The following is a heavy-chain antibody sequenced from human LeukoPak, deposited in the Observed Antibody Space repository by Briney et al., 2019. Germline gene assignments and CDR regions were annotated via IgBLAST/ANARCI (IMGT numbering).Heavy chain of an antibody. V-gene: IGHV4-39*07. J-gene: IGHJ4*02. CDR1: GGSISSSSYY. CDR3: ARERSILYGGSAFDY. D-gene: IGHD4-23*01. Sequence: PSETLSLTCTVSGGSISSSSYYWGWIRQPPGKGLEWIGSIYYSGSTYYNPSLKSRVTISVDTSKNQFSLKLSSVTAADTAVYYCARERSILYGGSAFDYWGQGTLVTVSS. CDR2: IYYSGST.